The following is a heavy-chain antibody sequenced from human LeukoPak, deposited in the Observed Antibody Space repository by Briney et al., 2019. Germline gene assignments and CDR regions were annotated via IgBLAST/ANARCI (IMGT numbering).Heavy chain of an antibody. D-gene: IGHD3-9*01. V-gene: IGHV5-51*01. Sequence: GESLKISCKGSGYSFTSYWIGWVRQMPGKGLEWMGIIYPGDSDTRYSPSFQGQVTISADKSISTAYLQWSSLKASDTAMYYCARVGADLRYYDILTGYYRGFDYWGQGTLVTVSS. J-gene: IGHJ4*02. CDR3: ARVGADLRYYDILTGYYRGFDY. CDR1: GYSFTSYW. CDR2: IYPGDSDT.